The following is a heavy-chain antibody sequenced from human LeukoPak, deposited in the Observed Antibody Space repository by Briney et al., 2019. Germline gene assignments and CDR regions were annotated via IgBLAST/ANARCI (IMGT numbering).Heavy chain of an antibody. CDR1: GYTFTGYY. J-gene: IGHJ4*02. Sequence: ASVKVSCKASGYTFTGYYMHWLRQAPGQGLEWMGWINPNSGGTNYAQKFQGRVTMTRDTSISTAYMELSRLRSDDTAVYYCAREMMNGSGWTNHDYWGQGTLVTVSS. CDR3: AREMMNGSGWTNHDY. D-gene: IGHD6-19*01. V-gene: IGHV1-2*02. CDR2: INPNSGGT.